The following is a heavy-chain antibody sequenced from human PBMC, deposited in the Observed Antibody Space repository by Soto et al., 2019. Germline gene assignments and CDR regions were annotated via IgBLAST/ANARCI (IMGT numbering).Heavy chain of an antibody. V-gene: IGHV1-69*06. CDR1: GGTFSNYG. D-gene: IGHD2-2*01. Sequence: QLQQVQSGPEVKKPGSSVKVSCEASGGTFSNYGITWVRQAPGQGLEYMGGSIPEFGKANYAQKFQDRASMSAVKSMGTAYMDLRGLTITATAVYYWAREIDASFDNSGLSWDGALDIWGHGTVVTVS. CDR3: AREIDASFDNSGLSWDGALDI. CDR2: SIPEFGKA. J-gene: IGHJ3*02.